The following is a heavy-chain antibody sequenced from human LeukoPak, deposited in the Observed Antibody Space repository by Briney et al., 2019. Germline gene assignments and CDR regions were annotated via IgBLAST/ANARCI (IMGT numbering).Heavy chain of an antibody. CDR1: GGSISSGGYY. D-gene: IGHD3-22*01. J-gene: IGHJ3*02. CDR3: ARDRPYSTYYYDSSGPDPFAFDI. V-gene: IGHV4-31*03. Sequence: NPSQTLSLTCTVSGGSISSGGYYWSWIRQHPGKGLEWIGYIYYSGSTYYNPSLQSRVTISVDTSKNQFSLKLSSVTAADTAVYYCARDRPYSTYYYDSSGPDPFAFDIWGQGTMVTVSS. CDR2: IYYSGST.